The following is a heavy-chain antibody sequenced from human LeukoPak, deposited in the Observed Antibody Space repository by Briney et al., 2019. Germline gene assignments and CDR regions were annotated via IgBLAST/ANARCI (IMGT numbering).Heavy chain of an antibody. J-gene: IGHJ4*02. D-gene: IGHD3-22*01. CDR1: GFTFSSYA. CDR3: ARDCVYYYDSSGYYPGFDY. Sequence: GGSLRLSCAASGFTFSSYAMHWVRQAPGKGLEWVAVISYDGSNKYYADSVKGRFTISRDNSKNTLYLQMNSLRAEDTAVYYCARDCVYYYDSSGYYPGFDYWGQGTLVTVSS. CDR2: ISYDGSNK. V-gene: IGHV3-30*04.